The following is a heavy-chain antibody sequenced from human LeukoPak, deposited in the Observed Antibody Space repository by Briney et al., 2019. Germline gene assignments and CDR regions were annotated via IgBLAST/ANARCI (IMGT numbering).Heavy chain of an antibody. Sequence: SETLSLTCTVSGGSISSYYWSWIRQPPGKGLEWIGYIYYSGSTNYNPSLKSRVTISVDTSKNQFSLKLSSVTAADTAVYYCARSPRYDSSGYYSALDIWGQGTMVTVSS. CDR3: ARSPRYDSSGYYSALDI. D-gene: IGHD3-22*01. CDR1: GGSISSYY. V-gene: IGHV4-59*01. CDR2: IYYSGST. J-gene: IGHJ3*02.